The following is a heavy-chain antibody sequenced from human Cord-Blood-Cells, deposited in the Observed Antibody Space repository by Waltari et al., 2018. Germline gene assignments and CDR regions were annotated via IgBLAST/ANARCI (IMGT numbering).Heavy chain of an antibody. V-gene: IGHV3-7*01. Sequence: EVQLVESGGGLVQPGGSLRLSCAASGFTFSSYWMSWVRQAPGKGLEGVANIKQDGSEKYYVDSVKGRFTISRDNAKNSLYLQMNSLRAEDTAVYYCARVGFGVCFDYWGQGTLVTVSS. CDR2: IKQDGSEK. CDR3: ARVGFGVCFDY. CDR1: GFTFSSYW. D-gene: IGHD2-8*01. J-gene: IGHJ4*02.